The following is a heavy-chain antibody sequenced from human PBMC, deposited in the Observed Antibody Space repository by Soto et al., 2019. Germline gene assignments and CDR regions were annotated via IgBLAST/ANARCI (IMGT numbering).Heavy chain of an antibody. J-gene: IGHJ4*02. CDR3: VRGDNWNDEASDY. D-gene: IGHD1-1*01. CDR2: IWSDGNNR. V-gene: IGHV3-33*01. CDR1: GFMFSNLG. Sequence: PGGSLRLSCAASGFMFSNLGMHWVRQAPGKGLEWVAVIWSDGNNRYYADSVKGRFTISRDNSKNTVYLQMNSLRAEDTAVYYCVRGDNWNDEASDYWGQGTLVTVSS.